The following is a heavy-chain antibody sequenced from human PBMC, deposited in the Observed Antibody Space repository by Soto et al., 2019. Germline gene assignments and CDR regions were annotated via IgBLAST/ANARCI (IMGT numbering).Heavy chain of an antibody. CDR1: GFTFSSYA. J-gene: IGHJ4*02. CDR2: ISCSGGST. V-gene: IGHV3-23*01. CDR3: AKFGRVVRGVIINYFDY. D-gene: IGHD3-10*01. Sequence: PGGSLRLSCAASGFTFSSYAMSWVRQAPGKGLEWVSAISCSGGSTYYADFVKGRFTISRYNSKNTLYLQMNSLRAEDTAVYYCAKFGRVVRGVIINYFDYWGQGTLVTVSS.